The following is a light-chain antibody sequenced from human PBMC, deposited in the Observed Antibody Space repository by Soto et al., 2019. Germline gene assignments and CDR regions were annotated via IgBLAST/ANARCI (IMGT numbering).Light chain of an antibody. Sequence: QSVLTQPASVSGSPGQSITISCTGTSSDVGTYNYVSWYQHLPGKAPKLMIYEVSNRPSGVSNRFSGSKSGNTASLTISGLQAEDEADYYCSSYTTSSYVVFGGGTKVTVL. CDR2: EVS. V-gene: IGLV2-14*01. J-gene: IGLJ2*01. CDR3: SSYTTSSYVV. CDR1: SSDVGTYNY.